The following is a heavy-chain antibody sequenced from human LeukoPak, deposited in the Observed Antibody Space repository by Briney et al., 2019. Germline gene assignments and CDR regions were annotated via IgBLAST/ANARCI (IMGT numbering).Heavy chain of an antibody. V-gene: IGHV1-8*01. CDR1: GYTFTSYA. CDR3: ARGLYYYGSASKYHFDY. CDR2: MNPNSGNT. Sequence: ASVKVSCKASGYTFTSYAINWVRQATGQGLEWMGWMNPNSGNTGYAQRFQGRVTMTTDTSTSTAYMELRSLRSDDTAVYYCARGLYYYGSASKYHFDYWGEGALVTVSS. J-gene: IGHJ4*02. D-gene: IGHD3-10*01.